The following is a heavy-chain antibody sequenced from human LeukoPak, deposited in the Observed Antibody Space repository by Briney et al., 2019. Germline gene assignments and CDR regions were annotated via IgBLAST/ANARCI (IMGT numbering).Heavy chain of an antibody. V-gene: IGHV3-66*01. CDR3: AKGRGYYYDSSGSYYFDY. D-gene: IGHD3-22*01. J-gene: IGHJ4*02. CDR2: IYSGGST. Sequence: PGGSLRLSCAVSGFTVSSNYMSWVRQAPGKGLEWVSIIYSGGSTYYADSVKGRFTISRDNSKNILYLQMNSLRAEDTAVYYCAKGRGYYYDSSGSYYFDYWGQGTLVTVSS. CDR1: GFTVSSNY.